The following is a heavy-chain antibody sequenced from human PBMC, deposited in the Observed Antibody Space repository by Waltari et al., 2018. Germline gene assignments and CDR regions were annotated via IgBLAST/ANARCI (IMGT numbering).Heavy chain of an antibody. J-gene: IGHJ1*01. CDR1: GFPFGSFA. D-gene: IGHD4-17*01. V-gene: IGHV3-23*01. CDR2: ISNTGGAL. CDR3: VKEMIYGDYPDF. Sequence: EVQLLESGGGLVEPGGSLRLSCAASGFPFGSFAMTWVRQAPGKGLEWVETISNTGGALCYAASVKGRFTVSRDFSKKTVALQLTSLRADDTALYYCVKEMIYGDYPDFWGQGTLVTVSS.